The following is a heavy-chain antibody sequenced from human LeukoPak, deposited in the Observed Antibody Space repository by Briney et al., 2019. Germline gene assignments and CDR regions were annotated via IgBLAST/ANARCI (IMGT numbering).Heavy chain of an antibody. V-gene: IGHV4-59*08. CDR1: GGSISSYY. Sequence: PSETLSLTCTVSGGSISSYYWSWIRQPPGKGLEWIGYIYYSGSTNYNPSLKSRVTISVDTSKNQFSLKLSSVTAADTAVYYCARHRSSGWPVGDYYYGMDVWGQGTTVTVSS. CDR3: ARHRSSGWPVGDYYYGMDV. J-gene: IGHJ6*02. CDR2: IYYSGST. D-gene: IGHD6-19*01.